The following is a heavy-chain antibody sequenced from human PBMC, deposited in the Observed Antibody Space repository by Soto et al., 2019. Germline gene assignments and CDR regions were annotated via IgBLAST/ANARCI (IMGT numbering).Heavy chain of an antibody. V-gene: IGHV3-30*18. CDR2: ISYDGSNK. CDR3: AKARSSWYYYYGMDV. D-gene: IGHD6-13*01. Sequence: PGGSLRLSCAASGFTFSSYGMHWVRQAPGKGLEWVAVISYDGSNKYYADSVKGRFTISRDNSKNTLYLQMNSLRAEDTAVYYCAKARSSWYYYYGMDVWGQGTPVTVSS. CDR1: GFTFSSYG. J-gene: IGHJ6*02.